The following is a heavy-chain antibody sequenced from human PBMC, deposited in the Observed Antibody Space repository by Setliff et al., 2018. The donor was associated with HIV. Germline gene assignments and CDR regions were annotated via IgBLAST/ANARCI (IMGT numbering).Heavy chain of an antibody. CDR2: INPDGSTT. Sequence: GGSLSLSCAASGFTFSDYWTHWVRQVPGKGLVYVSRINPDGSTTTYADSVEGRFTISRDNAKNTLYLQMNSLRGEDTAVYFCARAIRDGNSLINWFDPWGQGTLVTVSS. D-gene: IGHD3-16*01. CDR1: GFTFSDYW. J-gene: IGHJ5*02. CDR3: ARAIRDGNSLINWFDP. V-gene: IGHV3-74*01.